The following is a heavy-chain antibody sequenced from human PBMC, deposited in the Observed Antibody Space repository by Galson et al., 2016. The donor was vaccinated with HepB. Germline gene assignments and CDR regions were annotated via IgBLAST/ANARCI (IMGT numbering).Heavy chain of an antibody. J-gene: IGHJ4*02. CDR1: GGSVSSGSYY. D-gene: IGHD5-18*01. Sequence: ETLSLTCTVSGGSVSSGSYYWSWVRQPPGKALEWIGYILYSGNTNYNPSLWSRVTISLDTSRNQFSPNLRSVTAADTAVYYCASPIHLWALEYWGQGTLVTVSS. V-gene: IGHV4-61*01. CDR2: ILYSGNT. CDR3: ASPIHLWALEY.